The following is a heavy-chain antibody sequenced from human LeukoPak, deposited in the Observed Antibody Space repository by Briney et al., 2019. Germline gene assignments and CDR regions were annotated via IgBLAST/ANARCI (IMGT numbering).Heavy chain of an antibody. CDR2: ISYDGSDR. CDR3: AKMRGSYWDPFDY. Sequence: PGRSLRLSCAASGFTFSNYGMHWVRQAPGKGLEWVAVISYDGSDRFYADSVKGRITISRDNSKNTLYLEMNSLRVEDTAVYYCAKMRGSYWDPFDYWGQGTLVTVSS. D-gene: IGHD1-26*01. J-gene: IGHJ4*02. CDR1: GFTFSNYG. V-gene: IGHV3-30*18.